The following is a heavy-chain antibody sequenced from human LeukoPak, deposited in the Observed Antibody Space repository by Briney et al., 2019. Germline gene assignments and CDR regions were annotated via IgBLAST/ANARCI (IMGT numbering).Heavy chain of an antibody. Sequence: GGSLRLSCAASGFTFSSYAMSWVRQAPGKGLEWVSAISGSGGSTYYADSVKGRFTISRDNSKNTLYLQMNSLRAEDTAVYYCAHVAGWAAAGTYYFDYWGQGTLVSVSS. CDR1: GFTFSSYA. CDR2: ISGSGGST. J-gene: IGHJ4*02. D-gene: IGHD6-13*01. CDR3: AHVAGWAAAGTYYFDY. V-gene: IGHV3-23*01.